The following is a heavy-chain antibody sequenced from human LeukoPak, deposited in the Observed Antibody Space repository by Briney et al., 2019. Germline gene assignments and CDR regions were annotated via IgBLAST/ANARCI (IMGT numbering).Heavy chain of an antibody. CDR3: ASDPIREYSSS. V-gene: IGHV4-61*02. CDR1: GGSISGGSYY. CDR2: IYTSGST. Sequence: SETLSLTCTVSGGSISGGSYYWSWIRQPAGKGLEWIGRIYTSGSTNYNPSLKSRVTISVDTSKNQFSLKLSSVTAADTAVYYCASDPIREYSSSWGQGTLVTVSS. D-gene: IGHD6-6*01. J-gene: IGHJ5*02.